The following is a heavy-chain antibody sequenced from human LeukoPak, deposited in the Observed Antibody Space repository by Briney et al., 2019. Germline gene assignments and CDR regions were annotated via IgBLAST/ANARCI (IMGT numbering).Heavy chain of an antibody. V-gene: IGHV3-7*01. CDR3: ASWYSIYV. Sequence: GGSLRLSCATSGFIFSSYWMNWVRQAPGKGLEWVANIKQDGSEKYYVDSVKGRFTISRDNAKNSLYLQMNSLRVEDTAVYYCASWYSIYVWGQGTTVTVPS. D-gene: IGHD1-1*01. J-gene: IGHJ6*02. CDR1: GFIFSSYW. CDR2: IKQDGSEK.